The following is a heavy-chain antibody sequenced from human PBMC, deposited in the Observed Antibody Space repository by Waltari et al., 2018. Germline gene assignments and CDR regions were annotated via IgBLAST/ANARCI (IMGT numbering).Heavy chain of an antibody. CDR3: AKDHVVVVPGGMTKVFDY. D-gene: IGHD2-2*01. CDR1: GFIFSSYG. Sequence: QVHLVESGGGVVQPGGSLRLSCAASGFIFSSYGMHWVRQAPGKGLGWVAFITYEGSNKYYADSMKGRFTVSRDNSKNTLFLQMNTLRAEDTAVYYCAKDHVVVVPGGMTKVFDYWGQGTLVTVSS. J-gene: IGHJ4*02. V-gene: IGHV3-30*02. CDR2: ITYEGSNK.